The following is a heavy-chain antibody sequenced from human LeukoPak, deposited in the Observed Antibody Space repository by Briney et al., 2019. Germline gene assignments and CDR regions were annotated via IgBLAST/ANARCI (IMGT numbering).Heavy chain of an antibody. Sequence: SETLSLTCTVSGGSISNYFWSWIRQPPGKGLEWIGYIYYSGSTNYNPSLKSRVTISVDTSKNQFSLKLSSVTAADTAVYYCARVDCSGGSCYAFDIWGQGTVVTVSS. V-gene: IGHV4-59*01. CDR1: GGSISNYF. D-gene: IGHD2-15*01. J-gene: IGHJ3*02. CDR2: IYYSGST. CDR3: ARVDCSGGSCYAFDI.